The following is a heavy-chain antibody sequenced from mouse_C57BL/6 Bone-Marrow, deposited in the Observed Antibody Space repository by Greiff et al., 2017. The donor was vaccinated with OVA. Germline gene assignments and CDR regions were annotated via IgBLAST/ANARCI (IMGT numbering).Heavy chain of an antibody. D-gene: IGHD1-1*01. CDR2: IYPGDGDT. J-gene: IGHJ4*01. CDR3: ARPGFTTVVATDAMDY. V-gene: IGHV1-80*01. Sequence: VKLMESGAELVKPGASVKISCKASGYAFSSYWMNWVKQRPGKGLEWIGQIYPGDGDTNYNGKFKGKATLTADKSSSTAYMQLSSLTSEDSAVYFCARPGFTTVVATDAMDYWGQGTSVTVSS. CDR1: GYAFSSYW.